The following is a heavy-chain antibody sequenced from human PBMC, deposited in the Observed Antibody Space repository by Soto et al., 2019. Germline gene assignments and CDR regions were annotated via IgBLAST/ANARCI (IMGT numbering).Heavy chain of an antibody. CDR1: GFNFSSYA. CDR3: AREGQPSAGTTPHN. J-gene: IGHJ4*02. Sequence: GGSLRLSXAASGFNFSSYAMHWVRQAPGKGLGWVAVISYDGGKKYYADSLKGRFTISRDNSKNTLYVEMNSLSAEDTAVHYCAREGQPSAGTTPHNWGQGTLVTVSS. V-gene: IGHV3-30*04. D-gene: IGHD1-7*01. CDR2: ISYDGGKK.